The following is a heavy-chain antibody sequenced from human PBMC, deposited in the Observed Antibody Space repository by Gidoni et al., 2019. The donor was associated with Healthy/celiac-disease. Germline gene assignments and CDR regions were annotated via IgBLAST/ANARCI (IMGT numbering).Heavy chain of an antibody. D-gene: IGHD6-13*01. J-gene: IGHJ2*01. V-gene: IGHV1-18*01. CDR1: GYTCTSYG. CDR3: ARDLSSSWYQGYWYFDL. Sequence: QVQLVQSGAEVKKPGASVKVSCKASGYTCTSYGISWVRQAPGQGLEWRGWISAYNGNTNYAQKLQGRVTMTTDTSTSTAYMELRSLRSDDTAVYYCARDLSSSWYQGYWYFDLWGRGTLVTVSS. CDR2: ISAYNGNT.